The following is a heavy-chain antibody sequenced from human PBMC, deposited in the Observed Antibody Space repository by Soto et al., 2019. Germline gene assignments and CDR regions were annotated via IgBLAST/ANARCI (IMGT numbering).Heavy chain of an antibody. J-gene: IGHJ5*02. D-gene: IGHD6-19*01. CDR2: ISGSGGST. CDR1: GFTFSSYA. CDR3: AKVYSSGWYNWFDP. Sequence: GGSLRLSRAASGFTFSSYAMSWVRQAPGKGLEWVSAISGSGGSTYYADSVKGRFTISRDNSKNTLYLQMNSLRAEDTAVYYCAKVYSSGWYNWFDPWGQGTLVTVSS. V-gene: IGHV3-23*01.